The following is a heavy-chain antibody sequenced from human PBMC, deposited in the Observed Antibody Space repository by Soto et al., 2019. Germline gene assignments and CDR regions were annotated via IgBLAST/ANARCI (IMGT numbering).Heavy chain of an antibody. Sequence: EVQLVQSGAEVKKPGESLKISCKGSGYSFTSYWIGWVRQMPGKGLEWMWIIYPGDSDTRYSPSFQGQVTISADKSISTAYLQWSSLKASDTAMYYCARVLSPLYDYDYIWGSDAGAFDIWGQGTMVTVSS. D-gene: IGHD3-16*01. J-gene: IGHJ3*02. CDR1: GYSFTSYW. V-gene: IGHV5-51*03. CDR2: IYPGDSDT. CDR3: ARVLSPLYDYDYIWGSDAGAFDI.